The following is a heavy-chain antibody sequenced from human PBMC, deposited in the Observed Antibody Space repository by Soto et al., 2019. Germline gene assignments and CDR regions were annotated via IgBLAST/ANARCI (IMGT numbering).Heavy chain of an antibody. CDR3: AREQGDYVRGSYRHYGMDF. J-gene: IGHJ6*02. Sequence: PGGSLRLSCAASGFTFSFYYMTWIRQAPGQGLEWVSYISDTGKTIYYADSVKGRFTVSRDDDKKSLYLQLNSLRAEDTAVYYCAREQGDYVRGSYRHYGMDFWGQGTTVTVSS. CDR1: GFTFSFYY. D-gene: IGHD3-16*02. CDR2: ISDTGKTI. V-gene: IGHV3-11*01.